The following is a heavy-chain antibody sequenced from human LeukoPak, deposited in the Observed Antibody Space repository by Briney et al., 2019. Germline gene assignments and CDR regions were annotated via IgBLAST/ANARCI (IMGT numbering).Heavy chain of an antibody. Sequence: GGSLRLSCAASGFTVSSNYMSWVRQAPGKGLEWVSAISGGGGSTYYADSVKGRFTISRDNSKNTLYLQMNSLRAEDTAIYYCAKGGIVGATTSNGAFDIWGQGTMVTVSS. CDR2: ISGGGGST. J-gene: IGHJ3*02. CDR1: GFTVSSNY. V-gene: IGHV3-23*01. D-gene: IGHD1-26*01. CDR3: AKGGIVGATTSNGAFDI.